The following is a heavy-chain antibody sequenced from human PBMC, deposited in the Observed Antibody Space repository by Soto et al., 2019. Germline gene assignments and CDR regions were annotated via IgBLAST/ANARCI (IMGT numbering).Heavy chain of an antibody. Sequence: SETLSLTCTVSGGSISSSSFHWGWIRQPPGKGLEWIGYIYYSGSTNYNPSLKSRVTISVDTSKNQFSLKLSSVTAADTAVYYCARLVWSYGTWFDPWGQGTLVTVSS. CDR3: ARLVWSYGTWFDP. V-gene: IGHV4-61*05. CDR2: IYYSGST. D-gene: IGHD5-18*01. J-gene: IGHJ5*02. CDR1: GGSISSSSFH.